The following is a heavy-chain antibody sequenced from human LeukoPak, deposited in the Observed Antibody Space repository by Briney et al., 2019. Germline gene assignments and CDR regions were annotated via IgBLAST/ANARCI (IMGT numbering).Heavy chain of an antibody. CDR1: GGSISGYY. Sequence: PSETLSLTCTVSGGSISGYYWSWVRQPPGKGLEWIGYIYYSGSTNYNTSLKSRVTISVDTSKNQFSLKLSSVTAADTAVYYCARAGGWYFDYWGQGTLVTVSS. CDR2: IYYSGST. J-gene: IGHJ4*02. V-gene: IGHV4-59*12. D-gene: IGHD6-19*01. CDR3: ARAGGWYFDY.